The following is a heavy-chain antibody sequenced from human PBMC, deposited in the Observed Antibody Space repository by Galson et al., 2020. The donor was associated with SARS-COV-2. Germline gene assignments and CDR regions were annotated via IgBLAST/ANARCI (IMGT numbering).Heavy chain of an antibody. D-gene: IGHD2-21*01. J-gene: IGHJ2*01. CDR1: GYNFGKYW. CDR2: IYPDDSDT. CDR3: ARQGNSPEGSYWFFDF. Sequence: GESLKISCQASGYNFGKYWIGWVRQMPGKGLEWMGIIYPDDSDTKYSPSFEGQVTISADKSTNTAYLQWSSLKASDTAMYFCARQGNSPEGSYWFFDFWGRGARVTVSS. V-gene: IGHV5-51*01.